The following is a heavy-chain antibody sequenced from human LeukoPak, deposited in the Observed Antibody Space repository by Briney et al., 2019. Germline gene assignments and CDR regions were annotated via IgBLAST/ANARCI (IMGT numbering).Heavy chain of an antibody. D-gene: IGHD5-18*01. Sequence: WGTLRLSSAASGFTFSSYGMHWVRQGPGKGLEWGAFIRNDGSNKYYADSVKVRFTISRDNSKNTLYLQMNSLRAEDTAVYYCAKDLVDTAMVNPYYFDYWGQGTPVTVSS. CDR2: IRNDGSNK. J-gene: IGHJ4*02. CDR3: AKDLVDTAMVNPYYFDY. CDR1: GFTFSSYG. V-gene: IGHV3-30*02.